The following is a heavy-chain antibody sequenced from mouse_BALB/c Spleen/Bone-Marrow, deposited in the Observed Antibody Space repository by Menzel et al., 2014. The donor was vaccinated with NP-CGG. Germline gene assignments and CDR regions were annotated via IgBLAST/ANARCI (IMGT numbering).Heavy chain of an antibody. D-gene: IGHD2-1*01. Sequence: VKLVESGAELMKPGASVKISCRATGYTFSSYWIEWVKQRPGHGLEWIGEILPGSGSIKYNEKFRGKATFTADTSSNTAYMQLSSLTSEDSAVYYCASPIYYGNYGFAYWGQGTLVNVSA. CDR1: GYTFSSYW. CDR2: ILPGSGSI. CDR3: ASPIYYGNYGFAY. J-gene: IGHJ3*01. V-gene: IGHV1-9*01.